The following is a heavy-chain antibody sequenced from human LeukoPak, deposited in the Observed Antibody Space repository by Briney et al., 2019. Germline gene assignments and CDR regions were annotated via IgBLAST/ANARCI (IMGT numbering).Heavy chain of an antibody. J-gene: IGHJ4*02. CDR1: GGSIASNTYY. D-gene: IGHD6-6*01. CDR3: ARESFAARRD. V-gene: IGHV3-7*01. Sequence: PSETLSLTCTVSGGSIASNTYYWGWVRQAPGKGLEWVANIKQDGSQKSYVDSVKGRFTISRDNANNLLYLQMNSLRAEDTAVYYCARESFAARRDWGQGTLVTVSS. CDR2: IKQDGSQK.